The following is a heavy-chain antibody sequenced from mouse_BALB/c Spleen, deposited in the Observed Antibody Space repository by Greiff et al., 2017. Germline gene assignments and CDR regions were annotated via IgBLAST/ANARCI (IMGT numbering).Heavy chain of an antibody. J-gene: IGHJ3*01. V-gene: IGHV14-4*02. CDR1: GFNIKDYY. D-gene: IGHD2-10*01. CDR3: NAGKASYYGNPFAY. CDR2: IDPENGDT. Sequence: EVQRVESGAELVRSGASVKLSCTASGFNIKDYYMHWVKQRPEQGLEWIGWIDPENGDTEYAPKFQGKATMTADTSSNTAYLQLSSLTSEDTAVYYCNAGKASYYGNPFAYWGQGTLVTVSA.